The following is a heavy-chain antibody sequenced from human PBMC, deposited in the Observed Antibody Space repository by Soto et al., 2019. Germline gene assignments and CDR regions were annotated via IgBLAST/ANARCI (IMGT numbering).Heavy chain of an antibody. Sequence: GGSLRLSCAASGFTFSSYAMTWVRQAPGRGLEWVSSISGSGDTTYYADSVEGRFTISRDNSKNTLYLQMNSLRAEDTAVYYCAKVKTWTYLDYWGQGTLVTVSS. CDR2: ISGSGDTT. J-gene: IGHJ4*02. CDR1: GFTFSSYA. D-gene: IGHD5-12*01. CDR3: AKVKTWTYLDY. V-gene: IGHV3-23*01.